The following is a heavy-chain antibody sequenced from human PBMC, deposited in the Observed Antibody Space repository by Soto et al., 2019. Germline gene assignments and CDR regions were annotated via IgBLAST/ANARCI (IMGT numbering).Heavy chain of an antibody. CDR3: ARANLAAAGNVYY. J-gene: IGHJ4*02. D-gene: IGHD6-13*01. CDR2: TYYSGTT. CDR1: GGSVSSDSFY. V-gene: IGHV4-61*01. Sequence: QVQLQESGPGLVKPSETLSLTCTVSGGSVSSDSFYWSWIRQPPGKGLEWIGYTYYSGTTSYNPFLKSRVTRSVDTSKNQFSLKLSYVTAADTAVYYCARANLAAAGNVYYWGQGTLVTVS.